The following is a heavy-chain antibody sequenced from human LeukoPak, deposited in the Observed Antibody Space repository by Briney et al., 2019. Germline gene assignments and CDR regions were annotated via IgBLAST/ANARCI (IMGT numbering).Heavy chain of an antibody. D-gene: IGHD3-10*01. V-gene: IGHV4-34*01. Sequence: SETLSLTCAVYGGSFSGYYWSWIRQPPGKGLEWIGEINHSGSTNYNPSLKSRVTISVDTSKNQFSLKLSSVTAAGTAVYYCARSGEGNDFDYWGQGTLVTVSS. CDR1: GGSFSGYY. J-gene: IGHJ4*02. CDR2: INHSGST. CDR3: ARSGEGNDFDY.